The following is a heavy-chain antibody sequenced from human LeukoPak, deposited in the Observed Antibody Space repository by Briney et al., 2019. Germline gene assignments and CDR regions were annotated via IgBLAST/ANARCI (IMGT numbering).Heavy chain of an antibody. D-gene: IGHD1-26*01. J-gene: IGHJ4*02. CDR3: ARCIVGATPNYFDY. CDR2: INTSGST. CDR1: GGSISSYY. Sequence: SETLSLTCTVPGGSISSYYWSWIRQPAGKGLEWIGRINTSGSTNYNPSLKSRVTISVDTSKNQFSLKLSSVTAADTAVYYCARCIVGATPNYFDYWGQGTLVTVSS. V-gene: IGHV4-4*07.